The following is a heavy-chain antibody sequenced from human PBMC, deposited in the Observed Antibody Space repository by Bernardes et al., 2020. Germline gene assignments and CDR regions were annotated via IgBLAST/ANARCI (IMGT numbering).Heavy chain of an antibody. CDR1: GGTFSSYA. D-gene: IGHD3-22*01. Sequence: SVKVSCKASGGTFSSYAISWVRQAPGQGLEWMGGIIPIFGTANYAQKFQGRVTITADESTSTAYMELSSLRSEDTAVYYCASVFRGGYNNRFDYWGQGTLVTVSS. J-gene: IGHJ4*02. CDR2: IIPIFGTA. CDR3: ASVFRGGYNNRFDY. V-gene: IGHV1-69*13.